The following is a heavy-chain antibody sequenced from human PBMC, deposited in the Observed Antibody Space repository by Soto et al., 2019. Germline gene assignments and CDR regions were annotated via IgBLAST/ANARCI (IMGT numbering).Heavy chain of an antibody. V-gene: IGHV1-46*01. CDR1: GYTFTSYG. CDR2: INASGGST. Sequence: ASVKVSCKASGYTFTSYGISWVRQAPGQGLEWMGLINASGGSTSYAQKFQGRVTMTSDTSTSTVYMELSSLRSEDTAVYFCARDKAALYHYVWGSYRFFPASDIWGQGTMVTVSS. D-gene: IGHD3-16*02. CDR3: ARDKAALYHYVWGSYRFFPASDI. J-gene: IGHJ3*02.